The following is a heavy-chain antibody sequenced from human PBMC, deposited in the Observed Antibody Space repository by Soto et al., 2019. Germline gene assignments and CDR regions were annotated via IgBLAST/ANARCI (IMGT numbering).Heavy chain of an antibody. J-gene: IGHJ6*02. CDR2: ITSNSIYK. D-gene: IGHD1-26*01. V-gene: IGHV3-21*01. CDR1: GFTFIDYD. Sequence: EVQLVESGGGLVKPGGSLRLSCAASGFTFIDYDMTWVRQAPGKGLEWVASITSNSIYKYSADSLKGRFTISRDNAKNTLFLQINSLRAEDTAVYYCARDLSGGNYYYHGLDVWGQGTTVTVSS. CDR3: ARDLSGGNYYYHGLDV.